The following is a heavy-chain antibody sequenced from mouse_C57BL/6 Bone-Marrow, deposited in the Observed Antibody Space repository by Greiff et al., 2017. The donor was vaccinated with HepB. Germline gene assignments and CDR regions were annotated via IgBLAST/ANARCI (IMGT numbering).Heavy chain of an antibody. CDR1: GFTFSDYG. CDR2: ISSGSSTI. CDR3: AKYYYGSSLAWFAY. Sequence: EVMLVESGGGLVKPGGSLKLSCAASGFTFSDYGMHWVRQAPEKGLEWVAYISSGSSTIYYADTVKGRFTISRDNAKNTLFLQMTSLRSEDTAMYYCAKYYYGSSLAWFAYWGQGTLVTVSA. D-gene: IGHD1-1*01. V-gene: IGHV5-17*01. J-gene: IGHJ3*01.